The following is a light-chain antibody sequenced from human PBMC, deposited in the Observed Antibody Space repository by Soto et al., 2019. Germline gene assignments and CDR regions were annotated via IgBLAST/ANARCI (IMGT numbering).Light chain of an antibody. CDR3: QHRSNWPPVIT. Sequence: EIVLTQSPATLSLSPGERATLSCRASQSFSSYLAWYEQKPGQAPRLLIYDASNRATGIPSRFSDRGSGTDFNLTISSIGPEDFAVSYCQHRSNWPPVITFGQGTRLEIK. J-gene: IGKJ5*01. CDR1: QSFSSY. V-gene: IGKV3-11*01. CDR2: DAS.